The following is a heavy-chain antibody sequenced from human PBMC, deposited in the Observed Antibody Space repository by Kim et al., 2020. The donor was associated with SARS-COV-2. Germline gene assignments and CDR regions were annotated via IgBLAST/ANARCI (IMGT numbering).Heavy chain of an antibody. CDR2: ISYDGSNK. D-gene: IGHD1-26*01. J-gene: IGHJ6*02. Sequence: GGSLRLSCAASGFTFSSYAMHWVRQAPGKGLEWVAVISYDGSNKYYADSVKGRFTIFRDNSKNTLYLQMNSLRAEDTAVYYCARTFSGSYYYGMDVWGQG. CDR1: GFTFSSYA. V-gene: IGHV3-30-3*01. CDR3: ARTFSGSYYYGMDV.